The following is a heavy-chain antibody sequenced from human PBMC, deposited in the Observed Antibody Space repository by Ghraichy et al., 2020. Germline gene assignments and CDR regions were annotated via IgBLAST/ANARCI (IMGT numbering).Heavy chain of an antibody. J-gene: IGHJ4*02. Sequence: GGSLRLSCAASGFSFSDYEMNWVRQAPGKGLEWVSYISNIGSPIYYADSVKGRFTISRDNSKNSLYLQMNSLRAEDTAVYYCARDYRTHVATTSHLFDYWGQGTLVTVSS. V-gene: IGHV3-48*03. CDR2: ISNIGSPI. CDR1: GFSFSDYE. CDR3: ARDYRTHVATTSHLFDY. D-gene: IGHD4-11*01.